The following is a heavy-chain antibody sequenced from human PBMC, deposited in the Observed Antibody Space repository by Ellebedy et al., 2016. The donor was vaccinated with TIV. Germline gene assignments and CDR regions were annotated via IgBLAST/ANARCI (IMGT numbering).Heavy chain of an antibody. CDR2: IKQDGSEK. J-gene: IGHJ4*02. D-gene: IGHD6-25*01. CDR3: ARVGGDLDYFDY. CDR1: GFTFSSYW. Sequence: GGSLRLXXAASGFTFSSYWMSWVRQAPGNGLEWVANIKQDGSEKYYVDSVKGRFTISRDNAKNSLYLQMNSLRAEDTAVYYCARVGGDLDYFDYWGQGTLVTVSS. V-gene: IGHV3-7*01.